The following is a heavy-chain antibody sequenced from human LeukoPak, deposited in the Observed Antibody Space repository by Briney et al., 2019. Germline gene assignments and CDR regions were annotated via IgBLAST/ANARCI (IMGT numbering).Heavy chain of an antibody. J-gene: IGHJ4*02. CDR3: ARDRGSGSYYFDY. D-gene: IGHD1-26*01. V-gene: IGHV3-48*03. Sequence: PGGSLRLSCAASGFTFGTYEMNWVRQAPGKGLEWVSYISISGSTIYYADSVKGRFTISRDNAKNSLYLQMNSLRAEDTAVYYCARDRGSGSYYFDYWGQGTLVTVSS. CDR2: ISISGSTI. CDR1: GFTFGTYE.